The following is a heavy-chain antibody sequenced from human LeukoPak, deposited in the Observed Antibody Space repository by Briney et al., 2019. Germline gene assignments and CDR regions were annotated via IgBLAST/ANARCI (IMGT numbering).Heavy chain of an antibody. CDR2: ITASGTAM. CDR3: AREELPRGYSYGNEYFQH. V-gene: IGHV3-48*02. CDR1: GFTFSSYS. Sequence: GGSLRLSCAAYGFTFSSYSMNWVRQAPGKGLEWVSHITASGTAMFYADSVKGRFTISRDNAKNSLYLQMNSLRDEDTAVYYCAREELPRGYSYGNEYFQHWGQGTLVTVSS. J-gene: IGHJ1*01. D-gene: IGHD5-18*01.